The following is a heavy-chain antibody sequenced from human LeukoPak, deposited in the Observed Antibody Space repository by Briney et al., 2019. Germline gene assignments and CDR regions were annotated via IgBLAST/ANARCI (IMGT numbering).Heavy chain of an antibody. Sequence: GGSLRLSCAASGFTVSSNYMSWVRQAPGKGLEWVSVIYIGGSTYYSDSVQGRFTISRDISKNTLYLQMNSLRAEDTAVYYCARDWGYCSSTSCHAFDYWGQGTLVTVSS. D-gene: IGHD2-2*01. CDR1: GFTVSSNY. CDR2: IYIGGST. V-gene: IGHV3-53*01. CDR3: ARDWGYCSSTSCHAFDY. J-gene: IGHJ4*02.